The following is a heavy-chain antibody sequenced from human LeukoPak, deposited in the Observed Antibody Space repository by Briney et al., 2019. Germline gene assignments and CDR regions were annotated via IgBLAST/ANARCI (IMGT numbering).Heavy chain of an antibody. J-gene: IGHJ5*02. Sequence: GGSLRLYCAASGFTFSSYAMAWVRQAPGKGLEWVSAIGGSGDNIYYADSVEGRFTISRDNSKNTLYLQMNSLRAEDTAVYYCAKGPGNYVGWFDPWGQGTLVTVSS. CDR1: GFTFSSYA. CDR2: IGGSGDNI. CDR3: AKGPGNYVGWFDP. D-gene: IGHD1-7*01. V-gene: IGHV3-23*01.